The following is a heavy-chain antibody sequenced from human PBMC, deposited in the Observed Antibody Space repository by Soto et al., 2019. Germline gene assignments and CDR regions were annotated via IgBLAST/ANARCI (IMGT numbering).Heavy chain of an antibody. CDR1: VGSFSGYY. J-gene: IGHJ4*02. V-gene: IGHV4-34*01. CDR3: ARGAYSSGWYGEFEY. Sequence: PSETLSLTCAFYVGSFSGYYWSCIRHPPGKGLEWIGEINHSGSTNYNPSLKSRVTISVDTSKNQFSLKLSSVTAADTAVYYCARGAYSSGWYGEFEYWEQGTLVIVSS. D-gene: IGHD6-19*01. CDR2: INHSGST.